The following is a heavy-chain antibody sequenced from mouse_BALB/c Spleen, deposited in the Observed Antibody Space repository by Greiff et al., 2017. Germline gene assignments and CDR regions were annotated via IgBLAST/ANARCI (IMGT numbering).Heavy chain of an antibody. D-gene: IGHD1-1*01. CDR1: GYSFTSYW. J-gene: IGHJ2*01. CDR2: IYPGNSDT. Sequence: EGQLQQSGTVLARPGASVKMSCKASGYSFTSYWMHWVKQRPGQGLEWIGAIYPGNSDTSYNQKFKGKAKLTAVTSASTAYMELSSLTNEDSAVYYCTRGNYYYGSSYVFDDGGQGTTLTVSS. V-gene: IGHV1-5*01. CDR3: TRGNYYYGSSYVFDD.